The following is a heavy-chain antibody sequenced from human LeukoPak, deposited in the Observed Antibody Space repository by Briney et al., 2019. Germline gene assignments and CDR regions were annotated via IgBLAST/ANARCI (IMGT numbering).Heavy chain of an antibody. J-gene: IGHJ4*02. CDR1: GFTLIIYS. D-gene: IGHD3-22*01. CDR3: ARAPSRRDSSGSFDS. CDR2: ISSSSSTI. V-gene: IGHV3-48*02. Sequence: GGSLRLSCAASGFTLIIYSMNWVRQAPGKGLEWVSYISSSSSTIYYADSVKGRFTISRDNAKNSLYLQMNSLRDEDTAVYYCARAPSRRDSSGSFDSWGQGTLVTVSS.